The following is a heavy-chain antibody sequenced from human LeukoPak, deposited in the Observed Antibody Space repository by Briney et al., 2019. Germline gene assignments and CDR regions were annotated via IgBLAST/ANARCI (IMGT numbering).Heavy chain of an antibody. CDR3: ARSGNNAGYSSGWPYCYYYGMDV. CDR2: IIPILGIA. V-gene: IGHV1-69*04. J-gene: IGHJ6*02. Sequence: GASVNVACKACAGTFSSYAISWVRQAPGQGREWMGRIIPILGIANYAQKFQGRSTITADKSTSTAYMELSSLRSEDTSVYYCARSGNNAGYSSGWPYCYYYGMDVWGQGTTVIVSS. D-gene: IGHD6-19*01. CDR1: AGTFSSYA.